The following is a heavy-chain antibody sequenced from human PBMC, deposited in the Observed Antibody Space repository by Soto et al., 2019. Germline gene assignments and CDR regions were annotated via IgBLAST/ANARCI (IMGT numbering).Heavy chain of an antibody. V-gene: IGHV4-31*03. J-gene: IGHJ6*02. CDR1: GGSISSGSYY. CDR2: IYYSGST. CDR3: ATRTDYYYGSGSLGGMDV. D-gene: IGHD3-10*01. Sequence: QVQLQESGPGLVKPSQTLSLTCTVSGGSISSGSYYWSWIRQLPGKGLEWIGYIYYSGSTYYNPSLKSRVTISVYTSKNQFSLKLNCVTAAYTGVYYCATRTDYYYGSGSLGGMDVWGQGTTVTVSS.